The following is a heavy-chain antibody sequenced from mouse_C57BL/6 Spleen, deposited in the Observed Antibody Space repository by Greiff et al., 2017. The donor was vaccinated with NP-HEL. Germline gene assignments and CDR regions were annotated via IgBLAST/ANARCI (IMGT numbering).Heavy chain of an antibody. Sequence: EVKLVESEGGLVQPGSSMKLSCTASGFTFSDYYMAWVRQVPEKGLEWVANINYDGSSTYYLDSLKSRFIISRDNAKNILYLQMSSLKSEDTATYYCARDSYGKGYDYWGQGTTLTVSS. CDR2: INYDGSST. V-gene: IGHV5-16*01. D-gene: IGHD2-1*01. CDR3: ARDSYGKGYDY. CDR1: GFTFSDYY. J-gene: IGHJ2*01.